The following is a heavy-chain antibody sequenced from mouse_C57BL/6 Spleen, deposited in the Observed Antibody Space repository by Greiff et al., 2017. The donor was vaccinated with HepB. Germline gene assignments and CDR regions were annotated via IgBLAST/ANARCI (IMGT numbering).Heavy chain of an antibody. Sequence: VQLQQPGAELVRPGSSVKLSCKASGYTFTSYWMHWVKQRPIQGLEWIGNIDPSDSETHYNQKFKDKATLTVDKSSSTAYMQLSSLTSEDSAVYYCARVDGSWYFDVWGTGTTVTVSS. D-gene: IGHD2-3*01. CDR3: ARVDGSWYFDV. J-gene: IGHJ1*03. CDR1: GYTFTSYW. V-gene: IGHV1-52*01. CDR2: IDPSDSET.